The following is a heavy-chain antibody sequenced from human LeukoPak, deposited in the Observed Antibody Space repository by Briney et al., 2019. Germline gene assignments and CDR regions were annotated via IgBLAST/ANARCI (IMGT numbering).Heavy chain of an antibody. V-gene: IGHV3-21*01. D-gene: IGHD6-19*01. Sequence: GGSLRLSCAASGFTFSSYGMNWVRQAPGKGLEWVSSISSSSSYIYYADSVKGRFTISRDNAKNSLYLQMNSLRAEDTAVYYCARDPIAVAGNWGQGTLVTVSS. CDR2: ISSSSSYI. CDR3: ARDPIAVAGN. CDR1: GFTFSSYG. J-gene: IGHJ4*02.